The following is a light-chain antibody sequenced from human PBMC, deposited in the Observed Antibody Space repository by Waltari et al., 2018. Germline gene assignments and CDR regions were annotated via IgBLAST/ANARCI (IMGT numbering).Light chain of an antibody. CDR2: GAS. CDR1: QSVSSN. CDR3: QQYNNWWT. J-gene: IGKJ1*01. V-gene: IGKV3-15*01. Sequence: EIVMTQSPATLSVSPGERATLSCRASQSVSSNLAWYQQKPGQAPRLLIYGASPRGTGIPARFSGSGSGTEFTLTISSLQSEDFAVYYCQQYNNWWTFGQGTKVEIK.